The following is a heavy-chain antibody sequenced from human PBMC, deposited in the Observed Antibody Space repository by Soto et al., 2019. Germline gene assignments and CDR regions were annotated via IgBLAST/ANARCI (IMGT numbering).Heavy chain of an antibody. CDR2: IDSDGSST. CDR1: GFTFGSYW. J-gene: IGHJ6*02. V-gene: IGHV3-74*01. Sequence: EVQLVESGGGLVQPGGSLRVSCAASGFTFGSYWMNWVRQAPGKGLVWVSRIDSDGSSTTYADSVKGRFTTSRDNAKNTLYLQMSSLRVEDTAVYYCARGRPYGMEVWGQGTKVTVSS. CDR3: ARGRPYGMEV.